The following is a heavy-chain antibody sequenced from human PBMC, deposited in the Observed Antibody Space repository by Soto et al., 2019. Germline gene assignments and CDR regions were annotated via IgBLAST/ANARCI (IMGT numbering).Heavy chain of an antibody. J-gene: IGHJ5*02. CDR3: AKADDILTGYAFDP. CDR1: GFTFNNFL. D-gene: IGHD3-9*01. V-gene: IGHV3-23*01. CDR2: ISGRGGTI. Sequence: EEQLLESGGGLVQPGGSLRLSCVASGFTFNNFLMSWVRQAPGKGLEWGSGISGRGGTISYADSVKGRFTISRDNSKNTLYLQMSSLRAEDTAIYYCAKADDILTGYAFDPWGQGTLVTVSS.